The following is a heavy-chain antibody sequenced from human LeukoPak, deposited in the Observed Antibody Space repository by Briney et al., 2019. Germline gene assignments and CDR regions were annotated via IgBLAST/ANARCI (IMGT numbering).Heavy chain of an antibody. D-gene: IGHD3-10*01. Sequence: SETLSLTCTVSGGSISSYYWSWLRQPAGKGLEWIGRIYTRGSTNYNPSLKSRVTMSVDTSKNQFSLKLSSVTAADTAVYYCARTYGSGNYYYYYYYYLDVWGKGTTVGVSS. CDR2: IYTRGST. CDR1: GGSISSYY. J-gene: IGHJ6*03. V-gene: IGHV4-4*07. CDR3: ARTYGSGNYYYYYYYYLDV.